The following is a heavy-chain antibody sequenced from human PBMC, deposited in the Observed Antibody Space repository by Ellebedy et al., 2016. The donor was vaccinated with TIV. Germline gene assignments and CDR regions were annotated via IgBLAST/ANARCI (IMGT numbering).Heavy chain of an antibody. V-gene: IGHV1-2*04. CDR3: ARIVRGSSGFDY. CDR1: GYTFIGYY. CDR2: INPDSGGT. Sequence: ASVKVSCKASGYTFIGYYIHWVRQAPGQGLEWMGWINPDSGGTTYAQKFQGWVTMTRDTSISTAYMELSRLKSDDTALYYCARIVRGSSGFDYWGRGTLVTVSS. J-gene: IGHJ4*02. D-gene: IGHD6-19*01.